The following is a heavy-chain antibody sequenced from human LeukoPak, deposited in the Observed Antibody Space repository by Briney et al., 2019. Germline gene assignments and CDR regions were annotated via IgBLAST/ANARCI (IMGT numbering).Heavy chain of an antibody. Sequence: ASVKVSCKASGYTFTGYYMHWVRQAPGQWLEWMGWINPNSGGTNYAQKFQGRVTMTRDTSISTAYMELSRLRSDDTAVYYCARVDVLRFLEWFDYWGQGTLATVSS. D-gene: IGHD3-3*01. CDR3: ARVDVLRFLEWFDY. J-gene: IGHJ5*01. CDR2: INPNSGGT. CDR1: GYTFTGYY. V-gene: IGHV1-2*02.